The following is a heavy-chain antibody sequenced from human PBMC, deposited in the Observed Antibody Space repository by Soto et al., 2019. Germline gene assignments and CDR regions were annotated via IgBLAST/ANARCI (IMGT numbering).Heavy chain of an antibody. V-gene: IGHV3-30*18. D-gene: IGHD3-10*01. CDR2: ISSDGKDK. CDR1: GFTFSSYA. CDR3: AKDSGRGSADYYFDY. J-gene: IGHJ4*02. Sequence: QVQLVESGGGVVQPGRSLRLSCAASGFTFSSYAIHWVRQAPGKGLEWVAVISSDGKDKYSADSMKGRFAISRDNSKNTLYRQMNSLRAEDTAVYYCAKDSGRGSADYYFDYWGQGTLVTVSS.